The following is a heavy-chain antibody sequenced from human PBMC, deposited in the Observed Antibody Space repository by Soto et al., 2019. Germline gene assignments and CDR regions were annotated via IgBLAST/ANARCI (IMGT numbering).Heavy chain of an antibody. CDR2: IGRGGDT. Sequence: GGSLRLSCEVSGFTLTSYGMNWVRQAPDKGLEWVSTIGRGGDTYYADSVKGRFTISRDSSKNTLFLQMNSLRAEDTALYFCAKDGTTTGIHYYAMDVWGQGTTVTVSS. CDR1: GFTLTSYG. D-gene: IGHD1-1*01. V-gene: IGHV3-23*01. J-gene: IGHJ6*02. CDR3: AKDGTTTGIHYYAMDV.